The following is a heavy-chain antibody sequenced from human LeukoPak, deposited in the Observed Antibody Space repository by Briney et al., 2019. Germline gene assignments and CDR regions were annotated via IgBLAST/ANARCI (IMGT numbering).Heavy chain of an antibody. D-gene: IGHD6-6*01. CDR2: ISGSGGST. CDR3: AKGFSYSSSSAFDY. Sequence: GGSLRLSCAASGFTFSSYAMSWVRQAPGKGLEWVSAISGSGGSTYYADSVKGRFTISRDNSKNTLYLRMNSLRAEDTAVYYCAKGFSYSSSSAFDYWGQGTLVTVSS. V-gene: IGHV3-23*01. CDR1: GFTFSSYA. J-gene: IGHJ4*02.